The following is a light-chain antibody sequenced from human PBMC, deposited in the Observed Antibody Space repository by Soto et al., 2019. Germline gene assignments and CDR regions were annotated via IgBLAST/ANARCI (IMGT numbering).Light chain of an antibody. Sequence: DIQMTQSPSSLSASVGDRITITCRASQTVNNYLNWYQHKPGQAPKLLIYAASRLHSGVPSRFSGSGTGTHFTLTISSVQPDDFASYLCHQSYDNRGTFGQETKVDFK. CDR2: AAS. J-gene: IGKJ1*01. CDR3: HQSYDNRGT. V-gene: IGKV1-39*01. CDR1: QTVNNY.